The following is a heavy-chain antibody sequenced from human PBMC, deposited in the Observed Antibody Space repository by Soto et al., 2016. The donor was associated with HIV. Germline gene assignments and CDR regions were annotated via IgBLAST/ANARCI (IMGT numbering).Heavy chain of an antibody. CDR2: ISSGSSYT. Sequence: QVQLVESGGGLVKPGGSLRLSCAASGFTFSDYYMSWIRQASGKGLEWVSYISSGSSYTNYADSVKGRFTISRDNAKNSLYLQMNSLRVEDTAVYYRARNLGLGARYCSSTSCSQANDAFDIWAKGQWSPSLQ. CDR1: GFTFSDYY. CDR3: ARNLGLGARYCSSTSCSQANDAFDI. D-gene: IGHD2-2*01. J-gene: IGHJ3*02. V-gene: IGHV3-11*05.